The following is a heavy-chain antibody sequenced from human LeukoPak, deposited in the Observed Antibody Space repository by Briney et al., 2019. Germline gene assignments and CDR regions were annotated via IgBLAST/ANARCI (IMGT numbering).Heavy chain of an antibody. CDR3: AKSNGYGLIDI. Sequence: SETLSLTCIVSGGSLRDTYWSWIRQSPGKGLEWIAEIKHGGSTNYSPSLKSRVTISADTSKNEISLKLSTVTAADTAVYYCAKSNGYGLIDIWGQGTMVTVSS. CDR1: GGSLRDTY. V-gene: IGHV4-34*01. J-gene: IGHJ3*02. D-gene: IGHD3-22*01. CDR2: IKHGGST.